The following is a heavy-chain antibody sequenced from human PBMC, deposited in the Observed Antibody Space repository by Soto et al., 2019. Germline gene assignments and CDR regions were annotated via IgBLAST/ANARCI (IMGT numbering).Heavy chain of an antibody. Sequence: ASVKVSCKASGYTFTGYYMHWVRQAPGQGLEWMGWINPNSGGTNYAQKFQGWVTMTRDTSISTAYMELSRLRSDDTAVYYCAVSIAAAGKLANSYYGMDVWGQGTTVTVSS. CDR2: INPNSGGT. J-gene: IGHJ6*02. CDR1: GYTFTGYY. D-gene: IGHD6-13*01. V-gene: IGHV1-2*04. CDR3: AVSIAAAGKLANSYYGMDV.